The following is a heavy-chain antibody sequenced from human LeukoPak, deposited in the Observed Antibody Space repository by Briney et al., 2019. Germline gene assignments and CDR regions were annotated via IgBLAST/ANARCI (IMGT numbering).Heavy chain of an antibody. CDR2: ISYDGSNK. J-gene: IGHJ6*02. Sequence: GGSLRLSCAASGFTFSSYGMHWVRQAPGKGLERVAVISYDGSNKYYADSVKGRFTISRDNSKNTLYLQMNSLRAEDTAVYYCAKTQYYDFWSGYYYYYGMDVWGQGTTVTVSS. V-gene: IGHV3-30*18. D-gene: IGHD3-3*01. CDR1: GFTFSSYG. CDR3: AKTQYYDFWSGYYYYYGMDV.